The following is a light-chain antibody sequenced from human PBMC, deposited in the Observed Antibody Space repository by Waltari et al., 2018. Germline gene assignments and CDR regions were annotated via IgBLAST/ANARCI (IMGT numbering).Light chain of an antibody. V-gene: IGKV1-17*01. J-gene: IGKJ3*01. CDR3: LQYYTYPFT. CDR2: GAS. CDR1: QDIRSY. Sequence: DIQMTQSPSSLSASIGDTVTLTCRTSQDIRSYLNWFQQKPGKAPTLLMYGASTLEAGVPSRFSGSGSGTDFTLTISSLQPEDLAVYYCLQYYTYPFTFGPGTKLDIK.